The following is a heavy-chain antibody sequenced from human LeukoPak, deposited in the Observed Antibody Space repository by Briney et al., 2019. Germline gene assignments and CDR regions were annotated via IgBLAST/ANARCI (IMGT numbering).Heavy chain of an antibody. CDR3: ARRWASYGYNHFDY. D-gene: IGHD3-16*01. CDR2: IYPGDSDT. V-gene: IGHV5-51*01. CDR1: GYSFTSYW. J-gene: IGHJ4*02. Sequence: GESLKISCKGSGYSFTSYWIGWVRQMPGKGLEWMGIIYPGDSDTRYRPSFQGQVTISVDKSISTAYLQWSSLEAADSAMYYCARRWASYGYNHFDYWGQGTLVTVSS.